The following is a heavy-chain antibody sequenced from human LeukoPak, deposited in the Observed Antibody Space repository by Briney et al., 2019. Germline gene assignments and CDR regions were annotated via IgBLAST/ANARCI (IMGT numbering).Heavy chain of an antibody. CDR2: IYTSGST. Sequence: KPSETLSLTCTVSGGSISSYYWSWIRQPAGKGLEWIGRIYTSGSTNYNPSLKSRVTMSVDTSKNQFSLKLSSVTAADTAVYYCASIVVVTAADPSDAFDIWGQGTMVTVSS. V-gene: IGHV4-4*07. CDR3: ASIVVVTAADPSDAFDI. CDR1: GGSISSYY. J-gene: IGHJ3*02. D-gene: IGHD2-21*02.